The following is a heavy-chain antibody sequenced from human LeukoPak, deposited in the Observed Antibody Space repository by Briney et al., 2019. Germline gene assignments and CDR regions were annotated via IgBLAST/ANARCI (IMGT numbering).Heavy chain of an antibody. CDR2: MNPNSGNT. Sequence: VASVKVSCKASGYTFTSYVINWVRQATGQGLEWMGWMNPNSGNTGYAQKFQGRVTMTRNTSISTAYMELSSLRSEDTAVYYCARGLSPLYDSSGPWGQGTLVTVSS. J-gene: IGHJ5*02. CDR1: GYTFTSYV. V-gene: IGHV1-8*01. CDR3: ARGLSPLYDSSGP. D-gene: IGHD3-22*01.